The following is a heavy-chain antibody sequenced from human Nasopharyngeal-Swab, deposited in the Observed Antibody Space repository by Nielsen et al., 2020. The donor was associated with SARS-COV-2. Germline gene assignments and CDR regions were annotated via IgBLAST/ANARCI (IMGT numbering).Heavy chain of an antibody. Sequence: GGSLRLSCAASGFTFSSYAMHWVRQAPGKGLEWVALISYDGSNKYYADSVKGRFTISRDNSKNTLYLQMNSLRAEDTAVYYCARVERGYSGYDGWGQGTLVTVSS. CDR1: GFTFSSYA. J-gene: IGHJ4*02. D-gene: IGHD5-12*01. V-gene: IGHV3-30-3*01. CDR3: ARVERGYSGYDG. CDR2: ISYDGSNK.